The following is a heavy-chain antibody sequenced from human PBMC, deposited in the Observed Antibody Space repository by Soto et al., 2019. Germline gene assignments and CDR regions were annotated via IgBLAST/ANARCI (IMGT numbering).Heavy chain of an antibody. J-gene: IGHJ4*02. CDR3: ARDANYGLYYFDH. CDR1: GGSFSGYY. V-gene: IGHV4-34*01. Sequence: SETLSLTCAVYGGSFSGYYWSWIRQPPGKGLEWIGEINHSGSTNYNPSLKSRVTISVDTSKNHFSLKLTSVTAADTAVYYCARDANYGLYYFDHWGQGTLVTVSS. CDR2: INHSGST. D-gene: IGHD3-10*01.